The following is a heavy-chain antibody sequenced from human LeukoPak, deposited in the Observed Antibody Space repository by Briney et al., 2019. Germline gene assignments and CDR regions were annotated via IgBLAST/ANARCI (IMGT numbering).Heavy chain of an antibody. CDR1: GYSFTSYW. J-gene: IGHJ4*02. Sequence: GESLKISCRGSGYSFTSYWIGWVRQMPGKGLEWMGIIYPGDSDTRYSPSFQGQVTISADKSISTAYLQWSSLKASDTAMYYCARREYYCSGFVSYFDYWGQGTLVTVSS. CDR2: IYPGDSDT. CDR3: ARREYYCSGFVSYFDY. V-gene: IGHV5-51*01. D-gene: IGHD3-10*01.